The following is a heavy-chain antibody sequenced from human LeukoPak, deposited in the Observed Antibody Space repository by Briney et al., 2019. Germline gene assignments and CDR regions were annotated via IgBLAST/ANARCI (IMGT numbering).Heavy chain of an antibody. CDR1: GFTFSSYS. CDR3: ARDTRLELRLGHDAFDI. Sequence: GGSLRLSCAASGFTFSSYSMNWVRQAPGKGLEWVSSISSSSSYIYYADSVKGRFTISRDNAKNSLYLQMNSLRAEDTAVYYCARDTRLELRLGHDAFDIWGQGTMVTVSS. V-gene: IGHV3-21*01. J-gene: IGHJ3*02. D-gene: IGHD1-7*01. CDR2: ISSSSSYI.